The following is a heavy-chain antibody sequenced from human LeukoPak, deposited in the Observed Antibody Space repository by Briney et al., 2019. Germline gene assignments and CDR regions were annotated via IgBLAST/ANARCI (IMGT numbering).Heavy chain of an antibody. J-gene: IGHJ4*02. Sequence: GGSLRLSCAASGFTFSSYAMTWVRQAPGKGLEWVSSISAGGYNTYYADSVRGRSTISRDKSKNTLYLQMNSLRAEDTAVYYCSKDAHISSSTGWGQGTLVTVSS. CDR3: SKDAHISSSTG. D-gene: IGHD6-13*01. CDR2: ISAGGYNT. CDR1: GFTFSSYA. V-gene: IGHV3-23*01.